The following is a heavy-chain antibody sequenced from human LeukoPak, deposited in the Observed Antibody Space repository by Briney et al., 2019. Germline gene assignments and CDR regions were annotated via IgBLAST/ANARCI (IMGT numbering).Heavy chain of an antibody. CDR3: ARHAAAILNY. Sequence: GRSLRLSCAASGFTFSSYAMHWVRQAPGKGLEWVAVISYDGSNKYYADSVKGRFTISRDNSKNTLYLQMNSLRAEDTAVYYCARHAAAILNYWGQGTLVTVSS. CDR1: GFTFSSYA. D-gene: IGHD6-13*01. CDR2: ISYDGSNK. J-gene: IGHJ4*02. V-gene: IGHV3-30-3*01.